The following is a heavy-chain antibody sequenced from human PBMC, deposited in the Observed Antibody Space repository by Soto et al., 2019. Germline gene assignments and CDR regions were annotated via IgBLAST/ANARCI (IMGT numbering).Heavy chain of an antibody. CDR2: ISWNSGSI. CDR3: AKDTARGAIAVAGNNDAFDI. J-gene: IGHJ3*02. CDR1: GFTFDDYA. V-gene: IGHV3-9*01. Sequence: GGSLRLSCAASGFTFDDYAMHWVRQAPGKGLEWVSGISWNSGSIGYADSVKGRFTISRDNAKNSLYLQMNSLRAEDTALYYCAKDTARGAIAVAGNNDAFDIWGQGTMVTVSS. D-gene: IGHD6-19*01.